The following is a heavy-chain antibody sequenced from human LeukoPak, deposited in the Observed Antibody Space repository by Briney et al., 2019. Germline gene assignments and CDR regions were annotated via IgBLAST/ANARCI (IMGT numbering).Heavy chain of an antibody. CDR3: ARHLLDSGSLFDY. V-gene: IGHV4-39*01. CDR2: IYYSGST. D-gene: IGHD1-26*01. J-gene: IGHJ4*02. CDR1: GGSISSSSYY. Sequence: SETLSLTCTVSGGSISSSSYYWGWIRQPPGKGLEWIGSIYYSGSTYYNPSLKSRVTISVDTSKNQFSLKLSSVTAADTAAYYCARHLLDSGSLFDYWGQGTLVTVSS.